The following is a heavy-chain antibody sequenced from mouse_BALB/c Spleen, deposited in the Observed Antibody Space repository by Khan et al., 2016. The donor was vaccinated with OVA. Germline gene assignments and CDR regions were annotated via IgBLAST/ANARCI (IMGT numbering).Heavy chain of an antibody. CDR3: ARGNWQSYYFDY. Sequence: EVQLQQSGPELGKPGASVKMSCKPSGYIFTNYVLHWVKQKPGQGLEWIGYINPYNGGTKYNEKFKGKATLASDKSSITAYLEVSSLTSEDSAVDYCARGNWQSYYFDYWGQGTTLTLAS. D-gene: IGHD4-1*01. J-gene: IGHJ2*01. CDR2: INPYNGGT. CDR1: GYIFTNYV. V-gene: IGHV1S136*01.